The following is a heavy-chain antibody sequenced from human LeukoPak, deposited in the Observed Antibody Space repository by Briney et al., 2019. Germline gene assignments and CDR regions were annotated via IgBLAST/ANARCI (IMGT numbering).Heavy chain of an antibody. CDR2: IYYSGST. J-gene: IGHJ3*02. V-gene: IGHV4-31*03. D-gene: IGHD3-10*01. CDR3: ARDSPAGSGPIISIAFDI. Sequence: SQTLSLTCTVSGGSISSGGYCWSWIRQHPGKGLEWIGYIYYSGSTYYNPSLKSRVTISVDTSKNQFSLKLSSVTAADTAVYYCARDSPAGSGPIISIAFDIWGQGTMVTVSS. CDR1: GGSISSGGYC.